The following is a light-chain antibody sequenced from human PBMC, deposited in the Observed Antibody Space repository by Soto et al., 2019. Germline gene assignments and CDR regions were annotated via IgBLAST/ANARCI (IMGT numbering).Light chain of an antibody. J-gene: IGKJ1*01. CDR3: QQSSITPRS. Sequence: DIRLTQSPPSLSASVGDRVTISCRASQTISTYLMWYQQKPGKAPNLLIYGASGLQNGVPSRFTGSGSGTEFSLTNSGLQPEDSGTYYCQQSSITPRSCGQGTNVDIK. CDR2: GAS. CDR1: QTISTY. V-gene: IGKV1-39*01.